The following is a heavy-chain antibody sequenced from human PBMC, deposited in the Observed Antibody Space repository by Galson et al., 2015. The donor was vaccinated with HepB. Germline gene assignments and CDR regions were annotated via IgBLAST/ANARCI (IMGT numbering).Heavy chain of an antibody. CDR2: ISGSGGHT. V-gene: IGHV3-23*01. Sequence: SLRLSCAASGFTFSDYGMNWVRQAPGKGLEWVSGISGSGGHTYYADSVKGRFTISRDNSKSTLYLQMNSLTAADTAVYYCARSGSTGQVDYWGQGTLVTVSS. J-gene: IGHJ4*02. CDR3: ARSGSTGQVDY. CDR1: GFTFSDYG. D-gene: IGHD1-14*01.